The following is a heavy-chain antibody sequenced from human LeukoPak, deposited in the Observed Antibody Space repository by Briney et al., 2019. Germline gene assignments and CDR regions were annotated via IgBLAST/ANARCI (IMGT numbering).Heavy chain of an antibody. Sequence: ASVKVSCKASGYTFTSYDINWVRQATGQGLEWMGWMNPNSGNTGYAQKFQGRVTITRNTSISTAYMELSSLRSEDTAVYYCAADQAPTDPYMWVDPWGQGTQVIVSS. CDR1: GYTFTSYD. D-gene: IGHD2-21*02. CDR2: MNPNSGNT. CDR3: AADQAPTDPYMWVDP. J-gene: IGHJ5*02. V-gene: IGHV1-8*03.